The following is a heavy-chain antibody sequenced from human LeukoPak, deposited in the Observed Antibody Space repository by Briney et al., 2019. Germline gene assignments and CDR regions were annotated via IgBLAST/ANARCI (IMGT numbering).Heavy chain of an antibody. D-gene: IGHD4-17*01. CDR1: GYTFTGYY. J-gene: IGHJ6*02. CDR2: INPNSGGT. Sequence: ASVKVSCKASGYTFTGYYMHWVRQAPGQGLERMGWINPNSGGTNYAQKFQGRVTMTRDTSISTAYMELSRLRSDDTAVYYCARIEYYGPDYGDYYYYYGMDVWGQGTTVTVSS. V-gene: IGHV1-2*02. CDR3: ARIEYYGPDYGDYYYYYGMDV.